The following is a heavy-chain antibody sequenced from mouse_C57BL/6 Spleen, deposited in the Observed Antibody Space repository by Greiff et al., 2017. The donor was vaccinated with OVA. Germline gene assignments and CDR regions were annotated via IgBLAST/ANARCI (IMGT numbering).Heavy chain of an antibody. V-gene: IGHV5-17*01. Sequence: EVHLVESGGGLVKPGGSLKLSCAASGFTFSDYGMHWVRQAPEKGLEWVAYISSGSSTIYYADTVKGRFTISRDNAKNTLFLQMTSLRSEDTAMYYCARGKWGYFDYWGQGTTLTVSS. CDR3: ARGKWGYFDY. D-gene: IGHD1-3*01. CDR2: ISSGSSTI. J-gene: IGHJ2*01. CDR1: GFTFSDYG.